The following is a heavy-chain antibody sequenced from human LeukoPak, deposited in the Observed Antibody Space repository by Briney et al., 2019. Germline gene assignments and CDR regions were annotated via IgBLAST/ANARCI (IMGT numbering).Heavy chain of an antibody. CDR3: ARAGPYNWNYVDY. J-gene: IGHJ4*02. V-gene: IGHV1-8*03. CDR1: GYTFTSYD. Sequence: ASVKVSCKASGYTFTSYDINWVRQATGQGLEWMGWMNPNSGNTGYAQKFQGRVTITRNTSISTAYMELSSLRSDDTAVYYCARAGPYNWNYVDYWGQGTLVTVSS. D-gene: IGHD1-20*01. CDR2: MNPNSGNT.